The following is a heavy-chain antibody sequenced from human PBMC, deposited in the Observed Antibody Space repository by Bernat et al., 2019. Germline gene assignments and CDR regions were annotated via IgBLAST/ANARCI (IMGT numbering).Heavy chain of an antibody. V-gene: IGHV3-30-3*01. CDR2: ISYDGSNK. CDR1: GFTFSSYA. D-gene: IGHD2-21*01. CDR3: GGDYCGGECYPGNALDY. Sequence: QVQLVESGGGVVQPGRSLRLSCAASGFTFSSYAMHWVRQAPGKGLAWVAVISYDGSNKYYADSVKDRFPISRDNSKNTLYLQMNSLSAEVTAVYYGGGDYCGGECYPGNALDYWGQGTLVTVSS. J-gene: IGHJ4*02.